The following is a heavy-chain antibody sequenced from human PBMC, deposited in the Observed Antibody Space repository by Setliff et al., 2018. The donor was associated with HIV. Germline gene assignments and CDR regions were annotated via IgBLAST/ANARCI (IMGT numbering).Heavy chain of an antibody. CDR1: GDSIRNDY. V-gene: IGHV4-59*01. CDR2: ISYTGGT. Sequence: PSETLSLTCTVSGDSIRNDYWTWIRQSPEKGLEWIAYISYTGGTNYNPSLKSRVTLSLDASKNQISLKLRSVIAADTAMYYCARGHEWLRNWGQGTLGTAPQ. D-gene: IGHD5-12*01. CDR3: ARGHEWLRN. J-gene: IGHJ4*02.